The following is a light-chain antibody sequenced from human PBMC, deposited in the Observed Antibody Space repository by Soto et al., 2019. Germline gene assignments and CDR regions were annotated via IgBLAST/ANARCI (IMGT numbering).Light chain of an antibody. CDR3: QQYSSSPWT. J-gene: IGKJ1*01. Sequence: EIVLTQPPGTLSLSPGERATLSCRASQSVTSSYLAWYQQNPGQAPRLLIYHASTSATGIPDRFSGSGSGTDFTLTISRLEPEDFAVYYCQQYSSSPWTFGQGTKVEIK. CDR1: QSVTSSY. CDR2: HAS. V-gene: IGKV3-20*01.